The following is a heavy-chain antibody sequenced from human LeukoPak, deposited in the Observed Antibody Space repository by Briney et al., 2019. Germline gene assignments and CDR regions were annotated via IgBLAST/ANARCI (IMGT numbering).Heavy chain of an antibody. Sequence: PGGSLRLSCAASGFTFSSYSMTWVRQAPGKGLEWVSPISSSSSYIYYADSVKGRFTISRDNAKNSLYLQMNSLRAEDTAVYYCARDEVAVAGYYYYGMDVWGQGTTVTVSS. CDR1: GFTFSSYS. D-gene: IGHD6-19*01. J-gene: IGHJ6*02. CDR3: ARDEVAVAGYYYYGMDV. CDR2: ISSSSSYI. V-gene: IGHV3-21*01.